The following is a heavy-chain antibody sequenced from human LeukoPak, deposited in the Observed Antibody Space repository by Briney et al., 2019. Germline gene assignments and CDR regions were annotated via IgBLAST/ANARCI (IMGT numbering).Heavy chain of an antibody. CDR1: GFMFSSFS. Sequence: PGGSLRLSCAASGFMFSSFSMSWVRHVPGKGLEWVSTISAGGSTYYADSVKGRFTISRDNSKNTLFLQMNSLRAEDTAIYYCAKRPAAVRGVIPYLDHWGQGTLVTVSS. J-gene: IGHJ4*02. CDR2: ISAGGST. CDR3: AKRPAAVRGVIPYLDH. D-gene: IGHD3-10*02. V-gene: IGHV3-23*01.